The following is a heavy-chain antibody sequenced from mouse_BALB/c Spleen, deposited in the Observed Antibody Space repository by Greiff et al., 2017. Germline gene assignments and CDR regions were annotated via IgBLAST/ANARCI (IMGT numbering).Heavy chain of an antibody. D-gene: IGHD2-1*01. CDR1: GYTFTDYE. CDR3: TPYGNYDGWFAY. Sequence: QVQLKQSGAELVRPGASVTLSCKASGYTFTDYEMHWVKQTPVHGLEWIGAIDPETGGTAYNQKFKGKATLTADKSSSTAYMELRSLTSEDSAVYYCTPYGNYDGWFAYWGQGTLVTVSA. V-gene: IGHV1-15*01. CDR2: IDPETGGT. J-gene: IGHJ3*01.